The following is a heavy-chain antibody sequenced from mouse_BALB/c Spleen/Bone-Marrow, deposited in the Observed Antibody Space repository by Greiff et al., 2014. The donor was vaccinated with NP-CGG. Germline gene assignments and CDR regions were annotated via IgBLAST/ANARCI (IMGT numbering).Heavy chain of an antibody. Sequence: VQLKHSGPELVKPGASVKMSCKASGYTFTSYVMHWVKQKPGQGLEWIGYINPYNDGTEYNEKFKGKATLTSDKSSSTAYMELSSLTSEDSAIYYCARSRGYFDVWGAGTTVTVSS. J-gene: IGHJ1*01. V-gene: IGHV1-14*01. CDR3: ARSRGYFDV. CDR2: INPYNDGT. CDR1: GYTFTSYV.